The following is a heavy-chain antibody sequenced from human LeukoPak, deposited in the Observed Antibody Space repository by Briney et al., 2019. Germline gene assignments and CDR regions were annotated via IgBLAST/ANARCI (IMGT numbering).Heavy chain of an antibody. D-gene: IGHD6-19*01. CDR2: ISYDGSNK. V-gene: IGHV3-30*04. CDR1: GFTFSSYA. J-gene: IGHJ4*02. CDR3: ARQQWLVYFDY. Sequence: GGSLRLSCAASGFTFSSYAMHWVRQAPGKGLEWVAVISYDGSNKYYADSVKGRFTISRDNSKNTLYLQMNSLRAEDTAVYYCARQQWLVYFDYWGQGTLVTVSS.